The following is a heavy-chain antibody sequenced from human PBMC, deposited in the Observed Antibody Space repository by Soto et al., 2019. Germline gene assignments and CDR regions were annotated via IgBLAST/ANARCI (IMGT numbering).Heavy chain of an antibody. D-gene: IGHD6-6*01. J-gene: IGHJ6*02. CDR2: IWYDGSNK. CDR3: AREKKGIAARYFYGMDV. V-gene: IGHV3-33*08. Sequence: PGGSLRLSCAASGVTFSSYGMHWVRQAPGKGLEWVAVIWYDGSNKYYADSVKGRFTISRDNSKNTLYQQMNSLRAEDTAVYYCAREKKGIAARYFYGMDVWGQGTTVTVSS. CDR1: GVTFSSYG.